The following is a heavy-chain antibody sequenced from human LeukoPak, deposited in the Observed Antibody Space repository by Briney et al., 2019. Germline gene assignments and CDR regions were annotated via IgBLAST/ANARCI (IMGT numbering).Heavy chain of an antibody. Sequence: GASVKVSCKASGYTFTSYYMHWVRQAPGQGLEWMGIINPSGGSTSYAQKFQGRVTMTRDTSTSTVYMELSSLRSEDTAVYYCATDIVVVVAAYAFDIWGQGTMVTVSS. V-gene: IGHV1-46*01. D-gene: IGHD2-15*01. CDR1: GYTFTSYY. CDR3: ATDIVVVVAAYAFDI. CDR2: INPSGGST. J-gene: IGHJ3*02.